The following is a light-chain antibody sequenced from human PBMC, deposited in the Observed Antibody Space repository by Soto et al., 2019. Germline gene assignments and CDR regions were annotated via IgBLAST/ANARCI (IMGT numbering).Light chain of an antibody. Sequence: QSALTQPPSASGSPGQSVTISCTGTSSDVGAYNYVCWYQQHPGKAPKLIISEVTKRPSGVPDRFSGSKSGNTASLTVTGLQAEDEAEYYCSSYAGRNNPWVFGGGTKLTVL. CDR3: SSYAGRNNPWV. CDR2: EVT. CDR1: SSDVGAYNY. J-gene: IGLJ3*02. V-gene: IGLV2-8*01.